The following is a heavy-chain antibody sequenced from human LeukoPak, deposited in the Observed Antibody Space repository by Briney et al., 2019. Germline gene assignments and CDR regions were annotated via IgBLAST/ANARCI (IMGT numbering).Heavy chain of an antibody. V-gene: IGHV4-30-4*01. CDR1: GGSISSGDYY. CDR3: ARLPILGVVDY. CDR2: IYYSGTT. D-gene: IGHD1-26*01. J-gene: IGHJ4*02. Sequence: SETLSLTCTVSGGSISSGDYYWSWIRQPPGKGLEWIGYIYYSGTTYYNPSLKSRVTISVDTSRNHFFLKVNSVTAADTSVYYCARLPILGVVDYWGQGILVTVSS.